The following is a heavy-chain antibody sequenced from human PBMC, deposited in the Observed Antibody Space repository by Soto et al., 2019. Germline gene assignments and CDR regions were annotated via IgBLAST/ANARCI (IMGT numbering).Heavy chain of an antibody. J-gene: IGHJ6*02. CDR1: GGTFSSYA. D-gene: IGHD6-13*01. Sequence: QVQLVQSGAEVKKPGSSVKVSCKASGGTFSSYAISWVRQAPGQGLEWMGGIIPIFGTANYAQKFQGRVTITADESTSTAYMERSSLRSEDTAVYYCASTTRAAAGTWCYYYGMDVWGQGTTVTVSS. V-gene: IGHV1-69*12. CDR2: IIPIFGTA. CDR3: ASTTRAAAGTWCYYYGMDV.